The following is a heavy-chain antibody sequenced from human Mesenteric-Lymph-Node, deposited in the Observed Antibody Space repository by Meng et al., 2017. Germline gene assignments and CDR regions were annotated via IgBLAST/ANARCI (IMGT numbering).Heavy chain of an antibody. J-gene: IGHJ4*02. CDR2: INPSGGST. V-gene: IGHV1-46*01. CDR3: ARGQPQSPGDTAMVSFDY. D-gene: IGHD5-18*01. Sequence: ASVSVSCMASRYTFTSHYMHWVRQAPGQGLEWMGIINPSGGSTSYAQKFQGRVTMTRDTSTSTVYLELSSLRSEDTAVYYCARGQPQSPGDTAMVSFDYWGQGTLVTVSS. CDR1: RYTFTSHY.